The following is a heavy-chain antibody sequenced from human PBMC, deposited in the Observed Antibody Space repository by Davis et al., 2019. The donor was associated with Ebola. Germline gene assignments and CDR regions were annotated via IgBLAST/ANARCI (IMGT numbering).Heavy chain of an antibody. CDR3: ARGIGLSAFDI. V-gene: IGHV4-31*03. D-gene: IGHD2-2*03. CDR2: IHDSGST. CDR1: GGSISSGGYY. Sequence: MPSETLSLTCTVSGGSISSGGYYWSWIRQHPGKGLEWIGYIHDSGSTYYNPSLKSRVTISVDTSKNQFTLKLSSVTAADTAVYYCARGIGLSAFDIWGQGTMVTVSS. J-gene: IGHJ3*02.